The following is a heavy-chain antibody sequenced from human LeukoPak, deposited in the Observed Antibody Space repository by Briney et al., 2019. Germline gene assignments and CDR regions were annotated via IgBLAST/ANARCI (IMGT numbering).Heavy chain of an antibody. CDR2: INAGNGNT. V-gene: IGHV1-3*01. J-gene: IGHJ5*02. CDR1: GYTFTSYA. CDR3: ARKKYSSSSIVNWFDP. Sequence: ASVKVSCKASGYTFTSYAMHWVRQAPGQRLEWMGWINAGNGNTKYSQKFQGRVTITRDTSASTAYMELSSLRSEDTAVYYCARKKYSSSSIVNWFDPWGQGTLVTVSS. D-gene: IGHD6-6*01.